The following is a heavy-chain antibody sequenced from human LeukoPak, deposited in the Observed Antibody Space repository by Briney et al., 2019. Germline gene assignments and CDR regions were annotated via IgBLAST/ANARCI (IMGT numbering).Heavy chain of an antibody. V-gene: IGHV5-51*01. J-gene: IGHJ5*02. CDR1: GSIFTNYW. CDR2: IYPGDSDT. D-gene: IGHD3-9*01. CDR3: AGTKLRYFDWLPLDNWFDP. Sequence: GASLKISCQGSGSIFTNYWIGWVRQMPGKALEWMGIIYPGDSDTRYRPPFQGQVTISADKSISTAYLQWSSLKASDTAMYYCAGTKLRYFDWLPLDNWFDPWGQGTLVTVSS.